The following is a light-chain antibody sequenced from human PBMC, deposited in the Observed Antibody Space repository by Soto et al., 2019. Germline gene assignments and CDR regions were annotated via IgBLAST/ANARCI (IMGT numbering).Light chain of an antibody. V-gene: IGKV3-15*01. CDR3: QQYNNWPPWT. CDR1: QSVSSN. CDR2: GAS. J-gene: IGKJ1*01. Sequence: EIVMTQSPATLSVSPGERATLSCRASQSVSSNLAWYQQKPGQAPRLLIYGASTRATGIPARFSGSGSGTEFTRPISSLEYEDFAVYYCQQYNNWPPWTFGQGTKVEIK.